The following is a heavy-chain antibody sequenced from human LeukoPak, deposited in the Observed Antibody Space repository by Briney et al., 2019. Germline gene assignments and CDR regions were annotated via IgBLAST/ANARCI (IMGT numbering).Heavy chain of an antibody. J-gene: IGHJ6*03. CDR3: ARRGQDYYYSMDV. CDR2: IYYSVST. Sequence: AETLSLTCTVSGGSISGYYWSWIRQPPGKGLEWIGYIYYSVSTNFNPSLKSRVTISVDTSKNQFSLKLSSVPAAATAVYYCARRGQDYYYSMDVWGKGTTVTVSS. V-gene: IGHV4-59*01. CDR1: GGSISGYY. D-gene: IGHD3-10*01.